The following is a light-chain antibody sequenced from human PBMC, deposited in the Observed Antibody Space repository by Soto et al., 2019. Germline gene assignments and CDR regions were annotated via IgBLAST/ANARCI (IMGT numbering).Light chain of an antibody. CDR2: EVT. CDR1: SSDVGSYNY. CDR3: SSFASSNTWV. V-gene: IGLV2-8*01. J-gene: IGLJ3*02. Sequence: QSALTQPPSASGSPGQSVTISCTGTSSDVGSYNYVSWYQQHAGKAPKLVIYEVTKRPSGVPDRFSGSKSAITASLTVSVLQAEDEADYYCSSFASSNTWVFGGGTKLTVL.